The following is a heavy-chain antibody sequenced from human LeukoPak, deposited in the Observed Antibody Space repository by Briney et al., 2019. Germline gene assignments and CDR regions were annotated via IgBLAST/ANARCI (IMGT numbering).Heavy chain of an antibody. CDR2: IYYSGGT. D-gene: IGHD3-9*01. J-gene: IGHJ4*02. Sequence: PSETLSPTCTVSGGSISSYYWSWIRQPPGKGLEWIGYIYYSGGTNYNPSLKSRVTISVDTSRNQFSLKLSSVTAADTAVYYCARTYRDILTGYSYFDYWGQGTLVTVSS. CDR1: GGSISSYY. V-gene: IGHV4-59*01. CDR3: ARTYRDILTGYSYFDY.